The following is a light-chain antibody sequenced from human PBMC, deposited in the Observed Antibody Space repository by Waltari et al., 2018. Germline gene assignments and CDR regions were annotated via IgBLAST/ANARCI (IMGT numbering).Light chain of an antibody. V-gene: IGKV2-28*01. CDR1: QSLLHSNGDNY. CDR2: LAS. Sequence: DIVMTQSPLSLPVTPGEPASISCRSRQSLLHSNGDNYLEWYLQKPGQSSQLLFYLASNRASGVPDRFSGSGSGTDFTLKISRVEADDVWVYYCMQALQTTFTFGQGTRLEIK. J-gene: IGKJ5*01. CDR3: MQALQTTFT.